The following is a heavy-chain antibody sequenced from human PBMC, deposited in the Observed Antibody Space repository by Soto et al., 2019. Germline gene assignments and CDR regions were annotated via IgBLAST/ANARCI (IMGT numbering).Heavy chain of an antibody. J-gene: IGHJ6*02. CDR3: ARGGYSGYDYEYYYYYGMDV. CDR2: IYYSGST. Sequence: SGTLSLTCTASGGSISSGDYYWSWIRQPPGKGLGWIGYIYYSGSTYYNPSLKSRVTISVDTSKNQFSLKLSSVTAADTAVYYCARGGYSGYDYEYYYYYGMDVWGQGTTVTVSS. V-gene: IGHV4-30-4*01. CDR1: GGSISSGDYY. D-gene: IGHD5-12*01.